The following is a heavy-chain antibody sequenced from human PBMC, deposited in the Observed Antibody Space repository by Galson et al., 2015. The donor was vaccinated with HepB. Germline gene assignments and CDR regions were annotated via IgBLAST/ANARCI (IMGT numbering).Heavy chain of an antibody. Sequence: SLRHSCAASGFIFGDYAMSWFRQAPGKGLEWVGFIRSKPDGGATEYAASVKGRFTISRDDSKSIAYLQMNSLKTEDTALYYCARGHQLIGNYWGQGTLVTVSS. V-gene: IGHV3-49*03. J-gene: IGHJ4*02. CDR2: IRSKPDGGAT. D-gene: IGHD2-2*01. CDR3: ARGHQLIGNY. CDR1: GFIFGDYA.